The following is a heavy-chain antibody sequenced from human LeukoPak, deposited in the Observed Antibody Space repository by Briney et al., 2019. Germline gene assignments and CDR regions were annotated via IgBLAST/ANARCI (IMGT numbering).Heavy chain of an antibody. CDR1: GFTVSSNY. D-gene: IGHD6-19*01. V-gene: IGHV3-53*01. CDR3: ARDQGYSSGWSDAFDI. J-gene: IGHJ3*02. Sequence: PGGSLRLSCAASGFTVSSNYMSWVRQAPGKGLEWVSVIYSGGSTYYADSVKGRFTISRDNSKNTLYLQMNSLRAEDTAVYYCARDQGYSSGWSDAFDIWGQGTMVTVSS. CDR2: IYSGGST.